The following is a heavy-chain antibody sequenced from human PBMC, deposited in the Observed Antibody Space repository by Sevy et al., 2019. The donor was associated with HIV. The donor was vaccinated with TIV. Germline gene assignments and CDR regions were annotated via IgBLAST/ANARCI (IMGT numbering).Heavy chain of an antibody. J-gene: IGHJ6*02. CDR1: GASISSSYY. CDR3: AREGGGHTGYYYSYHGMDV. CDR2: IYYSGGT. Sequence: SQTLSLTCTVSGASISSSYYWNWIRQSPGKGLEWIGCIYYSGGTIYNPSLKSRVTISQDMSRNRFSLNLTSVTAAETAGYYWAREGGGHTGYYYSYHGMDVWGRGTTVTVSS. V-gene: IGHV4-59*13. D-gene: IGHD5-12*01.